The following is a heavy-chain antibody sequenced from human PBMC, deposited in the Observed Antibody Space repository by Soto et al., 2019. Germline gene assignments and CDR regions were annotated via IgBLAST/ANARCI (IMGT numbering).Heavy chain of an antibody. Sequence: QVQLVQSGAEVKKPGASVRVSCKASGYSLRNYAFAWVRQAPGQGLEWMAWLSGYTGDTQYAPNVQGRFTLTTDTSTNTDYMDQRTLRSYDTNVYYCARDDSPCATRGWFTAWVQGTLVTVSS. CDR2: LSGYTGDT. D-gene: IGHD2-15*01. CDR3: ARDDSPCATRGWFTA. J-gene: IGHJ5*02. CDR1: GYSLRNYA. V-gene: IGHV1-18*01.